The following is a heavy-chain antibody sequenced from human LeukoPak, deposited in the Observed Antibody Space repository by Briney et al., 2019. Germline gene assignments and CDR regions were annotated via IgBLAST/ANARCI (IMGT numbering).Heavy chain of an antibody. CDR1: GGSISSSSYY. D-gene: IGHD2-2*01. V-gene: IGHV4-39*07. Sequence: SETLSLTCTVSGGSISSSSYYWGWIRQPPGKGLEWIGSIYYSGSTYYNPSLKSRVTISVDTSKNQFSLKLSSVTAADTAVYYCARDSCSSTSCRKKFDNWGQGTLVTVSS. J-gene: IGHJ4*02. CDR2: IYYSGST. CDR3: ARDSCSSTSCRKKFDN.